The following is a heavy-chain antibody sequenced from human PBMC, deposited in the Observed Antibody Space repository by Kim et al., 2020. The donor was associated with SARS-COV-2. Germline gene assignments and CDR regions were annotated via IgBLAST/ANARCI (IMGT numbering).Heavy chain of an antibody. Sequence: SVKVSCKASGGTFSSYAISWVRQAPGQGLEWMGGIIPIFGTANYAQKFQGRVTITADESTSTAYMELSSLRSEDTAVYYCAKLPRGGGWNLPGVPENFDYWGQGTLVTVSS. CDR2: IIPIFGTA. D-gene: IGHD2-15*01. CDR3: AKLPRGGGWNLPGVPENFDY. V-gene: IGHV1-69*13. J-gene: IGHJ4*02. CDR1: GGTFSSYA.